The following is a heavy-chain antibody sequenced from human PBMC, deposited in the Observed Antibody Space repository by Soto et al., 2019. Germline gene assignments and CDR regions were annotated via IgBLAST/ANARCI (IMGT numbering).Heavy chain of an antibody. CDR3: ARDNRLLLRYNWFDP. D-gene: IGHD3-22*01. Sequence: PGGSLRLSCAASGFTFSSYSMNWVRQAPGKGLEWVSYISSSSSTIYYADSVKGRFTISRDNAKNSLYLQMNSLRDEDTAVYYCARDNRLLLRYNWFDPWGQGTLVTVSS. V-gene: IGHV3-48*02. J-gene: IGHJ5*02. CDR1: GFTFSSYS. CDR2: ISSSSSTI.